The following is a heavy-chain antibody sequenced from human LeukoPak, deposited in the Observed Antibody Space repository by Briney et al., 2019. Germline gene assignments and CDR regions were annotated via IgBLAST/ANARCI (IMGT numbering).Heavy chain of an antibody. CDR2: IYHSGST. J-gene: IGHJ3*02. CDR1: GYSISGGYY. Sequence: PSETLSLTCAASGYSISGGYYWGWIRQPPGKGLEWIGSIYHSGSTDYNPSLKSRVTISVDTSKNEFSLKLRSVTAADTAVYYCARGGLPTEGAFDIWGQGTMVTVSS. V-gene: IGHV4-38-2*01. D-gene: IGHD1-26*01. CDR3: ARGGLPTEGAFDI.